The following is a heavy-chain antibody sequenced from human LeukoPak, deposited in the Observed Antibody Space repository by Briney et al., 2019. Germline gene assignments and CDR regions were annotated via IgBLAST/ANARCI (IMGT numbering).Heavy chain of an antibody. CDR2: INTNTGNP. Sequence: ASVKVSCKASGYTFINYVLNWVRQAPGQGLEWMGWINTNTGNPTYAQGFTGRFVFSLDTSVSTAYLQISSLKAEDTAVYYCARDHVKLGSSFHPFDAFDVWGQGTLVTVSS. CDR1: GYTFINYV. J-gene: IGHJ3*01. V-gene: IGHV7-4-1*02. D-gene: IGHD2-2*01. CDR3: ARDHVKLGSSFHPFDAFDV.